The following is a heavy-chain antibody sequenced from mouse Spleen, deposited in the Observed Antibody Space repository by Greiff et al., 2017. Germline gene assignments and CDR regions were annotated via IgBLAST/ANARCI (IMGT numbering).Heavy chain of an antibody. D-gene: IGHD1-1*01. CDR2: IDPEDGET. V-gene: IGHV14-2*01. Sequence: VQLKESGAELGKPGASVKFSGPASGFNIKDYYMHGVKQRTEQGRGGIGRIDPEDGETKYAPKFQGKATITADTSSNTAYLQLSSLTSEDTAVYYCARDYYYGSSYDAYWGQGTLVTVSA. CDR3: ARDYYYGSSYDAY. CDR1: GFNIKDYY. J-gene: IGHJ3*01.